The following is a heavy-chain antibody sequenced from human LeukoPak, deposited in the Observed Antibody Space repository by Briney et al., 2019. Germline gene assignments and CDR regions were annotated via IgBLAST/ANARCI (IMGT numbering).Heavy chain of an antibody. V-gene: IGHV3-7*01. Sequence: GGSLRLSCVASGFSFSTSWMTWVRQAPGKGLEWVANIRKDGREIYYADSMKGRFTISRDNSKNSLYLQIHSLRAEDTGVYYCVRDRDSWNDFDQWGQGTLVTVSS. D-gene: IGHD1-1*01. J-gene: IGHJ4*02. CDR1: GFSFSTSW. CDR3: VRDRDSWNDFDQ. CDR2: IRKDGREI.